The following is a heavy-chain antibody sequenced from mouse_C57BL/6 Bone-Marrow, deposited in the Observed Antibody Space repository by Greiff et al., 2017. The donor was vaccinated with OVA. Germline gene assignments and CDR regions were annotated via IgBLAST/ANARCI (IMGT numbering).Heavy chain of an antibody. CDR3: ARSAYDGPWFAY. CDR2: IYTGGGNT. CDR1: GYTFTNYW. V-gene: IGHV1-63*01. D-gene: IGHD2-3*01. J-gene: IGHJ3*01. Sequence: QVQLQQSGAELVRPGTSVKMSCTASGYTFTNYWIGWAQQTPGHGLEWIGDIYTGGGNTNYYEQFKGKATLTADKSSNTAYMQISSLTSEDSAIYDCARSAYDGPWFAYWGQGTLVTVSA.